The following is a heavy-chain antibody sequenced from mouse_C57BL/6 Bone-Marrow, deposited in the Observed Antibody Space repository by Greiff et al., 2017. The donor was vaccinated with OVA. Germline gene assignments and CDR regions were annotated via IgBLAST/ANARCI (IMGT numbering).Heavy chain of an antibody. CDR2: IHPNSGST. Sequence: QVQLQQPGAELVKPGASVKLSCKASGYTFTSYWMHWVKQRPGQGLEWIGMIHPNSGSTNYNEKFKSKATLTVDKSSSTAYMQLSSLTSEDSAVYYCARRRDLTGTVPFAYWGQGTLVTVSA. V-gene: IGHV1-64*01. D-gene: IGHD4-1*01. CDR3: ARRRDLTGTVPFAY. CDR1: GYTFTSYW. J-gene: IGHJ3*01.